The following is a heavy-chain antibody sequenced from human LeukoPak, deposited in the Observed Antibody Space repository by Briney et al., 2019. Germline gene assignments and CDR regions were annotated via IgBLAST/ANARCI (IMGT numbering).Heavy chain of an antibody. J-gene: IGHJ4*02. V-gene: IGHV3-23*01. D-gene: IGHD3-16*02. Sequence: GRSLRLSCAASGFTFSSYAMSWVRQAPGKGLEWVSAISGSGGSTYYADSVKGRFTISRDNSKNTLYLQMNSLRAEDTAVYYCAKDLALGGVIRGGFNYWGQGTLVTVSS. CDR2: ISGSGGST. CDR3: AKDLALGGVIRGGFNY. CDR1: GFTFSSYA.